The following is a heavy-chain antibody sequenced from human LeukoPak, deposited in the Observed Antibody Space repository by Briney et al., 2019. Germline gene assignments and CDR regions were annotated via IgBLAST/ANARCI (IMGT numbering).Heavy chain of an antibody. D-gene: IGHD4/OR15-4a*01. V-gene: IGHV3-15*01. CDR1: RFTFSNAR. J-gene: IGHJ4*02. CDR3: AIDEPNYAPYDFDY. Sequence: GGSLRLSRAASRFTFSNARMNWVRQAPGKGPEWVGRLKSKVDGETTDYAAPVKGRFTISRDDSNSMVYLQMNSLNIEDTAVYYCAIDEPNYAPYDFDYWGQGTLVAVSS. CDR2: LKSKVDGETT.